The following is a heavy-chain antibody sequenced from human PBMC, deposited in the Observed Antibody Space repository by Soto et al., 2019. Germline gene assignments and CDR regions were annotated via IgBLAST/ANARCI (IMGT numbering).Heavy chain of an antibody. J-gene: IGHJ6*02. D-gene: IGHD4-17*01. CDR2: IIPSSDTG. V-gene: IGHV1-69*18. CDR3: ARLDYGDYNGGMDV. CDR1: GGTFSNSA. Sequence: QVQLVQSGAEVKKPGSSVKVSCRGSGGTFSNSAVSWVRQAPGHGLEWLGTIIPSSDTGNFAQKFQGRVTITADESTSTAYMEMRTLTSEDTAVYYCARLDYGDYNGGMDVWGQGTTVTVSS.